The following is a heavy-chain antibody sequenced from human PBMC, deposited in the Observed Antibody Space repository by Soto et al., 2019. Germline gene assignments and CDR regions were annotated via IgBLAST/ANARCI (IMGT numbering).Heavy chain of an antibody. CDR2: ISYDGSNK. D-gene: IGHD3-10*01. Sequence: QVQLVESGGGVVQPGRSLRLSCAASGFTFSSYGMHWVRQAPGKGLEWVAVISYDGSNKYYADSVKGRFTISRDNSKNTLYLQMNSLRTEDTAVYYCAKDHGNGWFGELLQFGDFDYWGQGTLVTVSS. J-gene: IGHJ4*02. CDR1: GFTFSSYG. V-gene: IGHV3-30*18. CDR3: AKDHGNGWFGELLQFGDFDY.